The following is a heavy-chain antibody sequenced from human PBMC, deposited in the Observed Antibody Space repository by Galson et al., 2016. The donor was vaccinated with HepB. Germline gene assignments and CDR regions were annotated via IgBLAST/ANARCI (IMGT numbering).Heavy chain of an antibody. Sequence: SLRLSCAASGFSLSTYAMHWVRQAPGKGLEWVAAISYDGSNEYYADSVKGRFTISRDNSKNTLYLQMNSLRAEDTALYYCAKEKGTSSGWYGERDYWCQGTLVTVSS. CDR3: AKEKGTSSGWYGERDY. D-gene: IGHD6-19*01. CDR2: ISYDGSNE. V-gene: IGHV3-30*04. J-gene: IGHJ4*02. CDR1: GFSLSTYA.